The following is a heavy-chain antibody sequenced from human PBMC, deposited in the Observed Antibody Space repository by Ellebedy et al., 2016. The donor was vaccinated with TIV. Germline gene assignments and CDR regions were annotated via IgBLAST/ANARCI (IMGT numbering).Heavy chain of an antibody. V-gene: IGHV2-5*01. CDR2: ISGNGDQ. CDR3: ALSSMIVVVPFDF. Sequence: SGPTLVKPTQTLTLPCTFSGFSISTNGVGVGWIRQPPEKALEWLALISGNGDQRYSPYLKSRLTITKDTSKNQVVLTMTNMDPVDTATYYCALSSMIVVVPFDFWGQGTLVTVSS. D-gene: IGHD3-22*01. J-gene: IGHJ4*02. CDR1: GFSISTNGVG.